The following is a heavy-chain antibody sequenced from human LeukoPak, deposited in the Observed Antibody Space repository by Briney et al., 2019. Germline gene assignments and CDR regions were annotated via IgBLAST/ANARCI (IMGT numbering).Heavy chain of an antibody. D-gene: IGHD5-12*01. Sequence: ASVKVSCKASGYMFITYGISWVRQAPGQGLEWMGWISAYNGNTNYAQKVQDRVPLTRDTSTSKDYMELTSLRSDDTAVYYCAREPLGGIVATPRGDPFDYWGQGTLVTVSS. CDR1: GYMFITYG. CDR3: AREPLGGIVATPRGDPFDY. V-gene: IGHV1-18*01. J-gene: IGHJ4*02. CDR2: ISAYNGNT.